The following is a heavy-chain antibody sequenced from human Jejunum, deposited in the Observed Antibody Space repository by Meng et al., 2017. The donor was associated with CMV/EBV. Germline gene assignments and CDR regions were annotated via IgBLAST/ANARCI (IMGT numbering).Heavy chain of an antibody. CDR1: GFTFTNYE. J-gene: IGHJ4*02. D-gene: IGHD2/OR15-2a*01. CDR3: AKESMARNYFDY. CDR2: ISSSSAAI. V-gene: IGHV3-48*03. Sequence: SGFTFTNYEMSWVRHAPGRGLEWVSYISSSSAAIYYAHSVKGRFTIFRNNAENSLYLQMNSLRPEDTAVYYCAKESMARNYFDYWGQGTLVTVSS.